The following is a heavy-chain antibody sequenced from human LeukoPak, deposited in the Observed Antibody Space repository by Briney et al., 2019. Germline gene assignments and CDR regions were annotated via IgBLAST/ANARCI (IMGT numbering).Heavy chain of an antibody. CDR1: GYTFTGYY. V-gene: IGHV1-2*02. J-gene: IGHJ4*02. CDR3: ARDREQWLVDYFDY. D-gene: IGHD6-19*01. CDR2: INPNSGGT. Sequence: ASVKVSCNASGYTFTGYYMHWVRQAPGQGLEWMGWINPNSGGTNYAQKFQGRVTMTRDTSISTAYMELSRLRSDDTAVYYRARDREQWLVDYFDYWGQGTLVTVSS.